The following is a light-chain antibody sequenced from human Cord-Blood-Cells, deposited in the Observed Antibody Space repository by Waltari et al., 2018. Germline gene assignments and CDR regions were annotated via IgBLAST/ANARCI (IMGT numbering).Light chain of an antibody. V-gene: IGKV3-15*01. CDR1: QSVSSN. CDR3: QQYNNWPPFT. Sequence: EIVMTQSPATLSVSPGERATLSCRASQSVSSNLAWYQQKPGQAPRLLIYGASTRATGIPARFRGSGSGTEFTLTISSLQSEDCAVYYCQQYNNWPPFTFGPGTKVDIK. J-gene: IGKJ3*01. CDR2: GAS.